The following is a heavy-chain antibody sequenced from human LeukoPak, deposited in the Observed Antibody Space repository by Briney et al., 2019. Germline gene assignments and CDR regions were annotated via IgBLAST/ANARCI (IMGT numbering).Heavy chain of an antibody. CDR1: GGSISSYY. V-gene: IGHV4-59*01. CDR2: IYYSGST. J-gene: IGHJ4*02. D-gene: IGHD3-22*01. Sequence: PSETLSLTCTVSGGSISSYYWSWIRQPPGKGLEWIGYIYYSGSTNYNPSLKSRVTISVDTSKNQFSLKLSSVTAADTAVYYCARLSLPDYYDSSEEDYWGQGTLVTVSS. CDR3: ARLSLPDYYDSSEEDY.